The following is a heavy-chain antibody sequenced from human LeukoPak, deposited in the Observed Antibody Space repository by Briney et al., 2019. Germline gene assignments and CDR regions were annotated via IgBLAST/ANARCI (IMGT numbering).Heavy chain of an antibody. CDR2: IYYSWST. CDR1: GGSISSYY. Sequence: SETLSLTCTVSGGSISSYYWSWIRQPPGKGLEWIGYIYYSWSTNYNPSLKSRVTISVDTSKNQFSLKLSSVTAADTAVYYCARGGPVWYFDYWGQGTLVTVSS. J-gene: IGHJ4*02. CDR3: ARGGPVWYFDY. D-gene: IGHD2-21*01. V-gene: IGHV4-59*01.